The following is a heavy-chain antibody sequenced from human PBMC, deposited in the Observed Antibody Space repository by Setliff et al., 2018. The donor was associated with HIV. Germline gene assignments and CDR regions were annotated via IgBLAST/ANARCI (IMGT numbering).Heavy chain of an antibody. Sequence: GGSLRLSCATSGFTFSSYAMSWVRQAPGKGLEWVSGIGGRGGNTYYADSVEGRFTISRDNSKNTLYLQMNSLRPEDTALYYCAKAGRVFSSGYYDYWGQGILVTVSS. V-gene: IGHV3-23*01. CDR2: IGGRGGNT. CDR1: GFTFSSYA. J-gene: IGHJ4*02. D-gene: IGHD3-22*01. CDR3: AKAGRVFSSGYYDY.